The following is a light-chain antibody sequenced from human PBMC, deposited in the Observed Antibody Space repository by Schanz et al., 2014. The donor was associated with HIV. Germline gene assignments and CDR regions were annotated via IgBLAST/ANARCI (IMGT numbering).Light chain of an antibody. CDR1: SSNIGTNT. V-gene: IGLV1-44*01. CDR3: QSFDGSLGGVL. J-gene: IGLJ3*02. CDR2: NND. Sequence: QSVLTQAPSLSGTPGQRVSISCSGSSSNIGTNTVHWYHQLPRTAPKLLIFNNDRRPSGVPGRFSGSKSDSSASLTITGLQPEDEADYYCQSFDGSLGGVLFGGGTKLTVL.